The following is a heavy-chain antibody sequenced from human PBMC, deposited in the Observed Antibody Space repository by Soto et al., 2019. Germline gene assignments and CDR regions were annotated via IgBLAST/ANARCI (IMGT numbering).Heavy chain of an antibody. Sequence: GGSLRLSCAASGFTFSSYGMHWVRQAPGKGLEWVAVIWYDGSNKYYADSVKGRFTISRDNAKNTLYLQMNSLRAEDTAVYYCARYGYHKYCSSTSCYLYDYYYYMDVWGKGTTVTVSS. J-gene: IGHJ6*03. CDR1: GFTFSSYG. CDR2: IWYDGSNK. D-gene: IGHD2-2*01. V-gene: IGHV3-33*03. CDR3: ARYGYHKYCSSTSCYLYDYYYYMDV.